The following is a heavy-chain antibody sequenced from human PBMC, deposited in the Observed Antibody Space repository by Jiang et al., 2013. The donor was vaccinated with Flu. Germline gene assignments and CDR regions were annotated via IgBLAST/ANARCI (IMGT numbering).Heavy chain of an antibody. D-gene: IGHD3-22*01. CDR1: GASISSFY. J-gene: IGHJ6*01. CDR3: ARHFDTSGYYY. V-gene: IGHV4-59*08. Sequence: LLKPSETLSLTCNVSGASISSFYWSWIRLPPGKGLDWIGYMSNSGSTKYNPSLKSRATISVDTSRNQLSLRLTSVTRADTAVYFCARHFDTSGYYY. CDR2: MSNSGST.